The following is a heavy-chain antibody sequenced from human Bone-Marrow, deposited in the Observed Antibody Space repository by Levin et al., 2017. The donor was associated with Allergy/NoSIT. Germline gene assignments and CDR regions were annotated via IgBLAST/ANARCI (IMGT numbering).Heavy chain of an antibody. J-gene: IGHJ3*01. D-gene: IGHD3-3*01. CDR2: VSGRSDYI. Sequence: PGGSLRLSCAASGFAFSSYSMNWVRQAPGKGLEWVASVSGRSDYIYYADSVKGRFTISRDTAKNSLYLQMNSLRGEDTAVYYCARGLNFWSPYIFAVDVWGQGIMVSFSS. V-gene: IGHV3-21*01. CDR3: ARGLNFWSPYIFAVDV. CDR1: GFAFSSYS.